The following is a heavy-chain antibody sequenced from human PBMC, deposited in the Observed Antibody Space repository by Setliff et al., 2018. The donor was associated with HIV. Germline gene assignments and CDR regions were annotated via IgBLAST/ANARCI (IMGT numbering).Heavy chain of an antibody. CDR2: IYSDGST. CDR3: AKGVKWLDP. D-gene: IGHD3-16*01. Sequence: PGGSLRLSCAASGFTFNNFSTHWVRQAPGKGLEWVSVIYSDGSTYYADSVKGLFTISRDDSKNMVHLEMNGLRPEDTAVYYCAKGVKWLDPWGQGALVTVSS. CDR1: GFTFNNFS. V-gene: IGHV3-53*01. J-gene: IGHJ5*02.